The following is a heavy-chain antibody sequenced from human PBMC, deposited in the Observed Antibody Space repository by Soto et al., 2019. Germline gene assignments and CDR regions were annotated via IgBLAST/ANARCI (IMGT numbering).Heavy chain of an antibody. V-gene: IGHV1-69*01. J-gene: IGHJ3*01. D-gene: IGHD3-10*01. CDR1: EGTSSDYA. CDR2: IIPLFGTA. CDR3: AGSFKYGSGTCDALDV. Sequence: QVLLVQSGTEVKKPGSSVKVSCQASEGTSSDYALTWVLQAPGQGLEWMGGIIPLFGTANYAQRFQGRVSITADESSSTSYMELSSLKAEDTAVYYCAGSFKYGSGTCDALDVWGHGTMVMVSS.